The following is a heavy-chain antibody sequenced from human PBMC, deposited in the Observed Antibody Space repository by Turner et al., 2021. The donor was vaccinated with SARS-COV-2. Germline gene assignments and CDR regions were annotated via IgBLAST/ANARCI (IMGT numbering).Heavy chain of an antibody. V-gene: IGHV1-46*02. Sequence: QVQLVQSGTELKKPGASVNVSCKASGYSFNSYYIHWVRQAPGQGLEWMGVIHPSDGRTTYREKFQDRVTFTTDTSTTTTYLELSSLRPEDTAVYYCATTLVTLIGDWYFDLWGRGTLVTVSS. CDR2: IHPSDGRT. D-gene: IGHD3-22*01. CDR3: ATTLVTLIGDWYFDL. CDR1: GYSFNSYY. J-gene: IGHJ2*01.